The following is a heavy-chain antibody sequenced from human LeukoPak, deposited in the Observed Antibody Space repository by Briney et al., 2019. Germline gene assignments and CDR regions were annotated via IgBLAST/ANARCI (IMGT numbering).Heavy chain of an antibody. Sequence: TGGSLRLSCAASGFTFSKYWMSWVRQSPGKGREWVAKIKQDGSEKYYVDSVKGRFTISRDNAKNSLYLQMNSLRAEDTALYYCAREDQPRGTFDYWGQGILVTVSS. D-gene: IGHD2-15*01. CDR2: IKQDGSEK. CDR1: GFTFSKYW. J-gene: IGHJ4*02. V-gene: IGHV3-7*05. CDR3: AREDQPRGTFDY.